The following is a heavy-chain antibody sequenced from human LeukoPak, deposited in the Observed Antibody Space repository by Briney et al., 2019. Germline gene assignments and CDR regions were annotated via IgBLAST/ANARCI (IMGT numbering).Heavy chain of an antibody. CDR2: INPNSGGT. CDR3: ASRIAAAGTRGGGLEFDY. D-gene: IGHD6-13*01. CDR1: GYTFTGYY. J-gene: IGHJ4*02. Sequence: EASVKVSCKASGYTFTGYYMHWVRQAPGQGLEWMGWINPNSGGTNYAQKFQGRVTMTRDTSISTAYMELSRLRSDDTAVYYCASRIAAAGTRGGGLEFDYWGQGTLVAVSS. V-gene: IGHV1-2*02.